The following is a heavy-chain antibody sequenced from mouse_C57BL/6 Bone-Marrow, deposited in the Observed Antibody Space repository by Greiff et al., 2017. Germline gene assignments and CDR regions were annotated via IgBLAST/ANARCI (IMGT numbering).Heavy chain of an antibody. CDR2: IHPSDIDP. CDR3: AIFSGVGFYYFDY. J-gene: IGHJ2*01. Sequence: VKLQQPGAELVKPGASVKVSFKASGYTFPGYWMHWVKQRPGHGLEWIGRIHPSDIDPNYIQKFKGKATLTVDNSSSTAYMQLSRLTSVDSAVYYCAIFSGVGFYYFDYWGQGTTLTVSS. CDR1: GYTFPGYW. V-gene: IGHV1-74*01. D-gene: IGHD1-1*01.